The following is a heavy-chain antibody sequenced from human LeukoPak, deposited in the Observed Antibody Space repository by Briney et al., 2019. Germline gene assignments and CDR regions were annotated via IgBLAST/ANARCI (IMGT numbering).Heavy chain of an antibody. V-gene: IGHV3-23*01. Sequence: PGGSLRLSCAASGFTFSNNAMSWVRQAPGKGLEWVSGIEGSGDATHYADSVKGRFTISRDTSKNTLYLQMNSLRAEDTAVYYCARGVWFGELMSAFDIWGQGTMVTVSS. CDR1: GFTFSNNA. CDR2: IEGSGDAT. J-gene: IGHJ3*02. D-gene: IGHD3-10*01. CDR3: ARGVWFGELMSAFDI.